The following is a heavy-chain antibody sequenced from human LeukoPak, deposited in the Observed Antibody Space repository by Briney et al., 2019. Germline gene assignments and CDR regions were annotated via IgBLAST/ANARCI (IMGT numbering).Heavy chain of an antibody. CDR2: IFPSGGEI. J-gene: IGHJ4*02. Sequence: GGSLRLSCVASGFTFSTFAMIWVRQPPGKGLEWVSSIFPSGGEIHYADSVRGRFTISRDNSKSILSLQMNSLRAEDTAVYYCARDHCTNGVCYTVYFDYWGQGTLVTVSS. CDR1: GFTFSTFA. V-gene: IGHV3-23*01. CDR3: ARDHCTNGVCYTVYFDY. D-gene: IGHD2-8*01.